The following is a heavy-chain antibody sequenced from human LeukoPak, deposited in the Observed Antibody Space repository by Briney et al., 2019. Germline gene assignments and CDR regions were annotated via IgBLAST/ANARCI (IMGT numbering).Heavy chain of an antibody. D-gene: IGHD6-6*01. CDR2: LHYRGNT. Sequence: SETLSLTCTVSGDSITSHYWSWIRQPPGKGLEWIGYLHYRGNTNHNSSHKSRMTISLDTSRNQFSLRLSSVTAADTAIYFCARESSTSQTNLFDSWGQGTLVTVSS. CDR3: ARESSTSQTNLFDS. J-gene: IGHJ4*02. V-gene: IGHV4-59*11. CDR1: GDSITSHY.